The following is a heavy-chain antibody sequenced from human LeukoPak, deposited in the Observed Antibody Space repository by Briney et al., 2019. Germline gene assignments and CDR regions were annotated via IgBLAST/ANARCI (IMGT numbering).Heavy chain of an antibody. D-gene: IGHD3-22*01. Sequence: SETLSLTCTVSGGSITDYYWSWIRQPPGKGLEWIGYISYSGSTTYNPSLKSRVSISVDTSRNQCSLNLSSVTAADTAVYYCARVDYYDSSGYFEGAWFDSWGQGALVTVSS. CDR2: ISYSGST. CDR1: GGSITDYY. J-gene: IGHJ5*01. V-gene: IGHV4-59*01. CDR3: ARVDYYDSSGYFEGAWFDS.